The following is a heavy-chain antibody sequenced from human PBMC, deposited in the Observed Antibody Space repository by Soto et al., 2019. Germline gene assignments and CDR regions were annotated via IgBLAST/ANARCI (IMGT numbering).Heavy chain of an antibody. CDR2: IDCDDDK. CDR1: WFSLRTSGMC. V-gene: IGHV2-70*01. D-gene: IGHD6-13*01. CDR3: ARSLGAAAGTGHLDY. Sequence: GXTPTLVTHRHTFTLTCTFSWFSLRTSGMCVGCIRQPPWKALEWLALIDCDDDKYYSTSLKTRLTISKDTSKNQVVLTMTKMDPVDTATYYCARSLGAAAGTGHLDYWGQGTLVTVSS. J-gene: IGHJ4*02.